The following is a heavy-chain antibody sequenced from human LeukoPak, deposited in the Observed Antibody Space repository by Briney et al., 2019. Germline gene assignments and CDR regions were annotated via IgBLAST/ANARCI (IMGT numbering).Heavy chain of an antibody. CDR3: ARFGGDSSGYYSFYYFDY. Sequence: GGSLRLSCAASGFTFSNYAMHWVRQAPGKGLEWVAVISYDGSNKYYADSVKGRFTISRDNSKNTLYLQMNSLRAEDTAVYYCARFGGDSSGYYSFYYFDYWGQGTLVTVSS. D-gene: IGHD3-22*01. V-gene: IGHV3-30-3*01. CDR2: ISYDGSNK. J-gene: IGHJ4*02. CDR1: GFTFSNYA.